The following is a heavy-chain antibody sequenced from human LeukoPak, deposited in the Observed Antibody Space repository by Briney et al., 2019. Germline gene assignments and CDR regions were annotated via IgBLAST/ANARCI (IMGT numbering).Heavy chain of an antibody. D-gene: IGHD4-17*01. J-gene: IGHJ6*03. CDR2: IIPIFGTA. V-gene: IGHV1-69*13. CDR1: GGTFISYA. CDR3: ARVYGDYVLGGYYYYYYMDV. Sequence: ALVKVSCKASGGTFISYAISWVRQAPGQGLEWMGGIIPIFGTANYAQKFHGRVTITADESTSTAYMELRSLRSDDTAVYYCARVYGDYVLGGYYYYYYMDVWGKGTTVTVSS.